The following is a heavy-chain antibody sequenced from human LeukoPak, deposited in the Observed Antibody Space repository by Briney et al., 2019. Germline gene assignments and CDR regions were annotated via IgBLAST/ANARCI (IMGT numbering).Heavy chain of an antibody. D-gene: IGHD6-19*01. CDR2: INHSGST. CDR1: GGSFSGYY. Sequence: PSETLSLTCAVYGGSFSGYYWSWIRQPPGKGLEWIGEINHSGSTSYNPSLKSRVTISVDTSKNQFSLKLSSVTAADTAVYYCARETSGWGDYFDYWGQGTLVTVSS. V-gene: IGHV4-34*01. J-gene: IGHJ4*02. CDR3: ARETSGWGDYFDY.